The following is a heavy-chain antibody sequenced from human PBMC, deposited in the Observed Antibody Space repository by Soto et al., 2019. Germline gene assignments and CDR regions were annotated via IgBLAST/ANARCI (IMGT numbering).Heavy chain of an antibody. D-gene: IGHD3-3*01. J-gene: IGHJ4*02. CDR3: SKGTYDSRYYFDY. CDR1: GFTFSSYA. CDR2: ISASGTST. V-gene: IGHV3-23*01. Sequence: GGSLRLSCAASGFTFSSYAMSWVRQAPGKGLEWVSGISASGTSTYYADSVKGRFTISRDNSKNTLYLQINSLRAEDTAVYYFSKGTYDSRYYFDYWGQGTRVTVSS.